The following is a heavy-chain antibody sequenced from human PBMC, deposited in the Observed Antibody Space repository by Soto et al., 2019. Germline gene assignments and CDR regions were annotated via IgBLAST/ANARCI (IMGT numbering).Heavy chain of an antibody. V-gene: IGHV3-30*18. J-gene: IGHJ4*02. Sequence: QVQLVESGGGVVQPGRPLRLSCAASGFTFSSYGMHWVRQAPGKGLEWVAVISYDGSNKYYADSVKGRFTISRDNSKNTLYLQMNSLRAEDTAVYYCANPFDYWGQGTLVTVSS. CDR2: ISYDGSNK. CDR1: GFTFSSYG. CDR3: ANPFDY.